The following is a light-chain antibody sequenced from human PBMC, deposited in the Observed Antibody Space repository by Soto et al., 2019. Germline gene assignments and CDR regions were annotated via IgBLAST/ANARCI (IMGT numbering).Light chain of an antibody. J-gene: IGLJ2*01. Sequence: SYELTQPPSVSVAPGKTDRSICGGNNIGSKSVHWYQQTPGQAPVLVVYYDNDRPSGIPERFSGSNSGNTATLTISKAEAGDEADYYCQVWDSSIDHSGVFGGGTKLTVL. V-gene: IGLV3-21*01. CDR1: NIGSKS. CDR2: YDN. CDR3: QVWDSSIDHSGV.